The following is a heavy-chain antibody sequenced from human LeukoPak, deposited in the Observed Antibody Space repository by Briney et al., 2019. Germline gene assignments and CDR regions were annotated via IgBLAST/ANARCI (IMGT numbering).Heavy chain of an antibody. CDR2: INADGSET. CDR3: ARAAPSSARDC. Sequence: GGSLRLSCAASGYSFHTHWMSWLRQAPGKGLEWVGNINADGSETYYVDSVRGRFTVSRDKADNSLFLQMNSLRAEDTALYYCARAAPSSARDCWGQGTLVTVST. CDR1: GYSFHTHW. J-gene: IGHJ4*02. V-gene: IGHV3-7*01. D-gene: IGHD6-19*01.